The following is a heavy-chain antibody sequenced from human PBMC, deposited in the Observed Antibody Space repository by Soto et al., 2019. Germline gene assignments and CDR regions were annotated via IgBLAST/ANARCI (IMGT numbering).Heavy chain of an antibody. Sequence: VGSLRLSCVASGFTFSNFGLNWVRQAPGKGLEWVSSISSSDKYIYYADSVKGRFTISRDNAKNSLSLHMNSLRADDTAVYYCARVFCRGDCYSPLDYWGQGTLVTVSS. V-gene: IGHV3-21*01. J-gene: IGHJ4*02. CDR3: ARVFCRGDCYSPLDY. D-gene: IGHD2-21*02. CDR1: GFTFSNFG. CDR2: ISSSDKYI.